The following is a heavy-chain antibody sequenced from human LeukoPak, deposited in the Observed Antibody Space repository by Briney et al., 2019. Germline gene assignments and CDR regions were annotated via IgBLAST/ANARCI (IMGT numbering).Heavy chain of an antibody. J-gene: IGHJ5*02. CDR3: AREVIAAAGTGFNWFDP. CDR1: GFTFSSYA. D-gene: IGHD6-13*01. CDR2: ISYDGSNK. V-gene: IGHV3-30*04. Sequence: GGPLRLSCAASGFTFSSYAMHWVRQAPGKGLEWVAVISYDGSNKYYADSVKGRFTISRDNSKNTLYLQMNSLRAEDTAVYYCAREVIAAAGTGFNWFDPWGQGTLVTVSS.